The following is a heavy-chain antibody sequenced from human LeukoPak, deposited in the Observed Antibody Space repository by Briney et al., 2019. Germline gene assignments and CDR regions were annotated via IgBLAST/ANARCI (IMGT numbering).Heavy chain of an antibody. CDR3: ARLKKRSEYSSSWYNYPNWIDP. CDR2: IYHSGNT. Sequence: SETLSLTCAVSGGSISSSNWWSWVRQPPGKGLEWIGEIYHSGNTNYNPSLKSRVTILEDKSKNQFSLKLSSVAASDTAMYYCARLKKRSEYSSSWYNYPNWIDPWGQGTLVTVSS. J-gene: IGHJ5*02. D-gene: IGHD6-13*01. CDR1: GGSISSSNW. V-gene: IGHV4-4*02.